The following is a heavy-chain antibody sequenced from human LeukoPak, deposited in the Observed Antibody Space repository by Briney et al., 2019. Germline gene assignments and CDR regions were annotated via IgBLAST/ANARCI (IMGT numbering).Heavy chain of an antibody. J-gene: IGHJ4*02. CDR3: ARDRPNWGSRYFDY. CDR1: GFTFTSSA. Sequence: GASVKVSCKASGFTFTSSAMQWVRQARGQRLEWIGWIVVGSGNTNYAQKFQERVTITRDMSTSTAYMELSRLRSDDTAVYYCARDRPNWGSRYFDYWGQGTLVTVSS. CDR2: IVVGSGNT. D-gene: IGHD7-27*01. V-gene: IGHV1-58*02.